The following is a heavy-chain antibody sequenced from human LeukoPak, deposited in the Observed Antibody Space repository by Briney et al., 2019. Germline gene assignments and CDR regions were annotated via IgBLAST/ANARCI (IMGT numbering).Heavy chain of an antibody. J-gene: IGHJ4*02. D-gene: IGHD2-2*01. CDR1: GDSISSANYY. CDR2: IYFSGST. Sequence: SETLSLTCTVSGDSISSANYYWGWVRQPPGKGLEWIGSIYFSGSTYYNPSLKSRVTISVETSKVQFSLKLSSVTAADTAVYYCARDSCSSTSCRKKFDNWGQGTLATVSS. V-gene: IGHV4-39*07. CDR3: ARDSCSSTSCRKKFDN.